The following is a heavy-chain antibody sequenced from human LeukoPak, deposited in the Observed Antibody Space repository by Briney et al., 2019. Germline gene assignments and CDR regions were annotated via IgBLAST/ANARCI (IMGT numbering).Heavy chain of an antibody. CDR1: GYSISRGYY. CDR3: ARAGWIITSGIDY. V-gene: IGHV4-38-2*01. D-gene: IGHD3-10*01. J-gene: IGHJ4*02. CDR2: IYHIGST. Sequence: SETLSLTCGVSGYSISRGYYWAWIRQPPGRGLGWIGTIYHIGSTYYTPSLGSRVTISVETAKNEFSLNLKSVTAADTAVYYCARAGWIITSGIDYWGQGALVTVSS.